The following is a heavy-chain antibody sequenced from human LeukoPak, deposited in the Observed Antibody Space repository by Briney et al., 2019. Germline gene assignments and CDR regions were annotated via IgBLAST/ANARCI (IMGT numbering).Heavy chain of an antibody. V-gene: IGHV4-59*01. CDR2: IYYSGST. CDR3: ASEQFWFGEFWEG. CDR1: GGSISSYY. D-gene: IGHD3-10*01. Sequence: SETLSLTCTVSGGSISSYYWSWLRQPPGKGLEWVGYIYYSGSTNYNPSLKSRVTISVDTSKNQFSLKLSSVTAADTAVYYCASEQFWFGEFWEGWGQGTLVTVSS. J-gene: IGHJ4*02.